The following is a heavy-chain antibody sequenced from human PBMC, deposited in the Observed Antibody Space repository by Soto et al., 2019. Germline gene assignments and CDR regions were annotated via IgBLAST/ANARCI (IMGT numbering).Heavy chain of an antibody. D-gene: IGHD4-17*01. CDR2: IYYSGST. CDR3: ARGLGVTSTRFDP. CDR1: GGSISSYY. J-gene: IGHJ5*02. V-gene: IGHV4-59*01. Sequence: QVQLQESGPGLVKPSETLSLTCTVSGGSISSYYWSWIRQPPGKGLEWIGYIYYSGSTNYNPSLKSRVTISVDTSKHQFSLNLSSVTAAYTTVYYCARGLGVTSTRFDPWGQGTLVTVSS.